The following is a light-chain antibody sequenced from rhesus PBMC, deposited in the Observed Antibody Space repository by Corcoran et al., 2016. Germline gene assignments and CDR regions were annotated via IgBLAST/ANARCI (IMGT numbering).Light chain of an antibody. CDR1: ENVNNY. CDR2: KAS. Sequence: DIQMTQSPSSLSASVGDRVTITCRTSENVNNYLNWYQQKPGKAPKLLIYKASTLQSGVPSRFSGSGSGTDDTFPISSLQSEDVATYYCQHNYGTPLTFGGGTKVEIK. J-gene: IGKJ4*01. CDR3: QHNYGTPLT. V-gene: IGKV1-74*01.